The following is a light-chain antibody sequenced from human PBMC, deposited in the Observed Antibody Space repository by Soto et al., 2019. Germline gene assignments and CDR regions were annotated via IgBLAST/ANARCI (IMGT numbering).Light chain of an antibody. V-gene: IGLV2-11*01. CDR2: DVS. CDR3: CSYAGSYYV. CDR1: SSDVGGYNY. Sequence: QSALTQPRSVSGSPGQSVTISCTGTSSDVGGYNYVSWYQQHPGKAPKLMIYDVSKRPSGVPDRFSGCKSGNTASLTISGHQAEDEADYYCCSYAGSYYVFGTGTKVTVL. J-gene: IGLJ1*01.